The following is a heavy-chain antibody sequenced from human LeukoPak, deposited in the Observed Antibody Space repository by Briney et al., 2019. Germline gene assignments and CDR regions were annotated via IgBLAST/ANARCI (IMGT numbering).Heavy chain of an antibody. CDR3: ARGTYYDSSGFLGY. V-gene: IGHV1-8*01. CDR1: GYTFTSYD. D-gene: IGHD3-22*01. CDR2: MNPNSGNT. Sequence: ASVKVSCKASGYTFTSYDINWVRQATGQGLEWVGWMNPNSGNTGYAQKFQGRVTMTRNTSISTAYMELSSLRSEDTAVYYCARGTYYDSSGFLGYWGQGTLVTVSS. J-gene: IGHJ4*02.